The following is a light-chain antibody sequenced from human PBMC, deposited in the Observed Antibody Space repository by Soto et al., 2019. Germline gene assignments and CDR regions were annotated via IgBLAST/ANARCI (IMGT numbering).Light chain of an antibody. V-gene: IGLV2-14*03. CDR2: DVS. CDR3: NSFTTSSTLV. CDR1: SSDVGAYNY. Sequence: QSVLTQPASVSGSPGQSITISCTGTSSDVGAYNYVSWYQHHPGKAPKLMIYDVSNRPSGVSNRFSGSKSGNTASLTISGLQAEDEAHYYCNSFTTSSTLVFGGGTKLTVL. J-gene: IGLJ2*01.